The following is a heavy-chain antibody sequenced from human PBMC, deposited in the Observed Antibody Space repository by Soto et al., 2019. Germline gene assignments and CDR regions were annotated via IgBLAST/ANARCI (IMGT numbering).Heavy chain of an antibody. CDR1: GFTLSDYY. CDR2: ISSSGTTI. D-gene: IGHD5-18*01. CDR3: ARVDTAMVKIFDY. J-gene: IGHJ4*02. V-gene: IGHV3-11*01. Sequence: GSLILSCAASGFTLSDYYMSWIRQAPGKGLEWVSYISSSGTTIYYADCVKGRFTISRDNAKNSLYLQMNSLRAEDTAVYYCARVDTAMVKIFDYWGQGTLVTVSS.